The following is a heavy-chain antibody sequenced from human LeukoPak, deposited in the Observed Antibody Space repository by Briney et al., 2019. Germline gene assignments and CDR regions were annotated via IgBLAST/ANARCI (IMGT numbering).Heavy chain of an antibody. CDR3: AKAHTMVRRLNYYYYYGMDV. CDR2: ISGSGGST. J-gene: IGHJ6*02. D-gene: IGHD3-10*01. Sequence: QPGGSLRLSCAASGFTVSSYAMSWVHQAPGKGLEWVSAISGSGGSTYYADSVKGRFTISRDNSKNTLYLQMNSLRAEDTAVYYCAKAHTMVRRLNYYYYYGMDVWGQGTTVTVSS. CDR1: GFTVSSYA. V-gene: IGHV3-23*01.